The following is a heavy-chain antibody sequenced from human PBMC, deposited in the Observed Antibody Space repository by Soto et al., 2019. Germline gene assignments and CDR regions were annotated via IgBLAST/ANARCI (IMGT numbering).Heavy chain of an antibody. V-gene: IGHV1-2*02. J-gene: IGHJ6*02. CDR1: GYTFTDYD. CDR2: INPNSGGT. CDR3: ARDQSPSGGWPGMDV. Sequence: ASVKVSCKASGYTFTDYDMHWVRQAPGQGLEWMGWINPNSGGTNYAQKFQGRVTMTRDTSISTAYMELNRLRSDDTAVYYCARDQSPSGGWPGMDVWGQGTTVTVSS. D-gene: IGHD6-19*01.